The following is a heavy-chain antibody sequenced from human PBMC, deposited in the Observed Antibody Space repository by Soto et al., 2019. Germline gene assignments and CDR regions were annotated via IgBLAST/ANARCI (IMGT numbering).Heavy chain of an antibody. V-gene: IGHV3-53*01. CDR1: GFSVTANY. Sequence: EVQGVESGGGLIQPGGSLRLSCEVSGFSVTANYMSWVRQAPGKGLEWVSVIYSGGSTYYIDSVKGRFSISRDISKNTLYLQMNSLRAEDTAVYYCHGYGYWGQGTLVTVSS. D-gene: IGHD5-12*01. CDR2: IYSGGST. J-gene: IGHJ4*02. CDR3: HGYGY.